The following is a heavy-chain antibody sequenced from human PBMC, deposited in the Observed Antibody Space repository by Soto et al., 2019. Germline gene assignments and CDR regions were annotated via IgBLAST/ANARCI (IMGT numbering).Heavy chain of an antibody. J-gene: IGHJ5*02. Sequence: PGGSLRLSCAASGFTFSDYYMSWIRQAPGKGLEWVSYISSSSSYTNYADSVKGRFTISRDNAKNSLYLQMNSLRAEDTAVYYCARVRPPNNWFDHWGQGTLVTVSS. CDR1: GFTFSDYY. V-gene: IGHV3-11*06. CDR2: ISSSSSYT. CDR3: ARVRPPNNWFDH.